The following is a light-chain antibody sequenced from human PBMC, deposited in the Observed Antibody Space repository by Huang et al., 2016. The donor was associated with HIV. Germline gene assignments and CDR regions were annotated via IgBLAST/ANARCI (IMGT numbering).Light chain of an antibody. CDR1: QTITNY. V-gene: IGKV1-39*01. CDR2: GGS. Sequence: DIQMTQSPSSLSASIGDRVTISCRASQTITNYLNWYQQKPGDAPKLLIYGGSSVQGGVPSRFSGSVSGTDFTLTINSLQPEDFATYYCQQSYSTPQTFGQGTKLEIK. CDR3: QQSYSTPQT. J-gene: IGKJ2*01.